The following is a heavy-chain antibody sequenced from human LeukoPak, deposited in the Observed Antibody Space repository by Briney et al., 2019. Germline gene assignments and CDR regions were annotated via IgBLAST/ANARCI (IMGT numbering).Heavy chain of an antibody. CDR3: ARDYPPAIVVVPAAIPYNWFDP. D-gene: IGHD2-2*01. J-gene: IGHJ5*02. V-gene: IGHV1-46*01. Sequence: GASVKVSCKASGYTFTSYYMHWVRQAPGQGLEWMGIINPSGGSTSYAQKFQGRATMTRDTSTSTVYMELSSLRSEDTAVYYCARDYPPAIVVVPAAIPYNWFDPWGQGTLVTVSS. CDR1: GYTFTSYY. CDR2: INPSGGST.